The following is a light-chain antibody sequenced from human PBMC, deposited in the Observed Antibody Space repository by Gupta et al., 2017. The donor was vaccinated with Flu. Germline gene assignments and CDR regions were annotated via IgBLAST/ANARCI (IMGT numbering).Light chain of an antibody. J-gene: IGKJ1*01. CDR1: QSLLHSNGKNY. V-gene: IGKV2-28*01. Sequence: IVMTQSPLSLAVTPGEPASISCRSSQSLLHSNGKNYLDWYLQKPGQSPQLLSYFGSNRASGVPDRFSGSGSGTEWTLRISRVEAEDVGVDYCMQVLQGRTFGQGTKVEIK. CDR2: FGS. CDR3: MQVLQGRT.